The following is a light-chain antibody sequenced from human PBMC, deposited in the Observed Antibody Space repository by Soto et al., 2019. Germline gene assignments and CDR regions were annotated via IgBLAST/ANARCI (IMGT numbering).Light chain of an antibody. Sequence: EIVMTQSPVTLSVSPGERATLSCRASQSVSSNLAWYQQKLGQAPRLLIYGASTRATGIPARFSGSGSGTEFTLTISSLQSEDFAVYYCQQYHNWPSITFGQGTRLETK. V-gene: IGKV3-15*01. CDR2: GAS. CDR1: QSVSSN. J-gene: IGKJ5*01. CDR3: QQYHNWPSIT.